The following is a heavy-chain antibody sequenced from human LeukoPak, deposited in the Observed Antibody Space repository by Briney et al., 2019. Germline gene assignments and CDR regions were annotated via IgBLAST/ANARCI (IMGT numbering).Heavy chain of an antibody. CDR2: IYYSGST. CDR3: AGTTGTTVGGDFDY. D-gene: IGHD1-1*01. J-gene: IGHJ4*02. V-gene: IGHV4-39*01. CDR1: GGSISSSSYY. Sequence: SETLSLTCTLPGGSISSSSYYWGWIRQPPGKGLEWLGNIYYSGSTYYSPSLKSRVTISVDTSKNQFSLKLSSVTAADTAVYYCAGTTGTTVGGDFDYWGQGTLVTVSS.